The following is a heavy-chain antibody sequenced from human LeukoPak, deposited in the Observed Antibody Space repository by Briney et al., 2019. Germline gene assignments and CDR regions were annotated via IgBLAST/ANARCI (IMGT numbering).Heavy chain of an antibody. Sequence: PGGSLRLSCAASGFTFSSHSMNWVRQAPGKGLEWVSYISSSSSTIYYADSVKGRFTISRDNAKNSLYLQMNSLRTEDTAVYYCARDPKGGYSYGWGAFDIWGHGTMVTVSS. CDR2: ISSSSSTI. J-gene: IGHJ3*02. D-gene: IGHD5-18*01. CDR3: ARDPKGGYSYGWGAFDI. CDR1: GFTFSSHS. V-gene: IGHV3-48*01.